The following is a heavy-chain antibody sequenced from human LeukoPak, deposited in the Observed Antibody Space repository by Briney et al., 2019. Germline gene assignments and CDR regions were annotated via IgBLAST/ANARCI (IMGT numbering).Heavy chain of an antibody. CDR3: ARSSVDSSSPTPFDY. D-gene: IGHD6-13*01. J-gene: IGHJ4*02. CDR2: IYYSGST. Sequence: PSQTLSLTCTVSGGSISSYYWSWIRQPPGKGLEWIGYIYYSGSTNYNPSLKSRVTISVDTSKNQFSLKLSSVTAADTAVYYCARSSVDSSSPTPFDYWGQGTLVTVSS. V-gene: IGHV4-59*01. CDR1: GGSISSYY.